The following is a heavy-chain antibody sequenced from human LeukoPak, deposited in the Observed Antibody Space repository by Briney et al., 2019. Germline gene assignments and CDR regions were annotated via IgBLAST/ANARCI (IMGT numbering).Heavy chain of an antibody. V-gene: IGHV3-23*01. CDR2: LSGSSITT. J-gene: IGHJ4*01. CDR1: GFTFSNSA. CDR3: AKGIYSSGWSYFDY. D-gene: IGHD6-19*01. Sequence: PGTSLRLSCAASGFTFSNSAMSWVRQAPGKGLEWVSTLSGSSITTYYADSVKGRFTISRDNSKNTLYLQMNSLRAEDTAVYYCAKGIYSSGWSYFDYWGHGTLVTVSS.